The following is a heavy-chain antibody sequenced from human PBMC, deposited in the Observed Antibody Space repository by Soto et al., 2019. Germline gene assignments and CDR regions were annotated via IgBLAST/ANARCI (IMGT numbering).Heavy chain of an antibody. CDR1: GFTFSSYG. Sequence: QVQLVESGGGVVQPGMSLRLSCAASGFTFSSYGMHWVRQAPGKGLEWVAVISYDGSNKYYADSVTGRFTISRDNSKNRLYLQMNSLRAEDTAVYYCAKVQSKDVSSYYFDYWGQGNPVTVSS. J-gene: IGHJ4*02. V-gene: IGHV3-30*18. D-gene: IGHD2-2*01. CDR2: ISYDGSNK. CDR3: AKVQSKDVSSYYFDY.